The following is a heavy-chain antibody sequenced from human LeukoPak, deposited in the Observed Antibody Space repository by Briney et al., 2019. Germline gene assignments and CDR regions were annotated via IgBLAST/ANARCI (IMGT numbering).Heavy chain of an antibody. Sequence: GASVKVSCKASGGTFSSYAISWVRQAPGQGLEWMGRIIPIFGIANYAQKFQGRVTITADKSTSTAYMELSSLRSEDTAVYYCARERGPYGDRKRYGMDVWGQGTTVTVSS. D-gene: IGHD4-17*01. CDR2: IIPIFGIA. V-gene: IGHV1-69*10. CDR3: ARERGPYGDRKRYGMDV. J-gene: IGHJ6*02. CDR1: GGTFSSYA.